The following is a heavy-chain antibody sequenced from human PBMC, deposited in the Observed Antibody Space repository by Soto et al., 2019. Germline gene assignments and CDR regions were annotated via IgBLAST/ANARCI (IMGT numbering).Heavy chain of an antibody. Sequence: SETLSLTCAVYGGSFSGYYWSWIRQPPGKGLEWIGEINHSGSTNYNPSLKSRVTISVDTSKNQFSLKLSSVTAADTAVYYCARGATASRNFQHWGQGTLVTVSS. CDR1: GGSFSGYY. CDR3: ARGATASRNFQH. CDR2: INHSGST. D-gene: IGHD1-26*01. V-gene: IGHV4-34*01. J-gene: IGHJ1*01.